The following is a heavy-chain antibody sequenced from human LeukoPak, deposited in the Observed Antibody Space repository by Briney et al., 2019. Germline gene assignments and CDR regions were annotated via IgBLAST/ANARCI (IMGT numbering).Heavy chain of an antibody. CDR1: GFTFSNHG. CDR3: VRDVGAVRGEVYFDY. V-gene: IGHV3-21*06. Sequence: GGSLRLSCAASGFTFSNHGMHWVRLSPGKGLEWVSSITGSGPYMLYADSVKHRFTISRDNTKNLLYLEMNSLRAEDTAMYFCVRDVGAVRGEVYFDYWGQGTLVTVSS. D-gene: IGHD3-10*01. J-gene: IGHJ4*02. CDR2: ITGSGPYM.